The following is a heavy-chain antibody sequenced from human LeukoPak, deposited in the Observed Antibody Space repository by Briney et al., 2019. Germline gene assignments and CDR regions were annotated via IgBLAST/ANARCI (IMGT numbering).Heavy chain of an antibody. D-gene: IGHD3-10*01. CDR3: AGTITMVRGPIDY. CDR1: GGSFSGYY. CDR2: IYYSGST. J-gene: IGHJ4*02. V-gene: IGHV4-59*05. Sequence: SETLSLTCAVYGGSFSGYYWSWIRQPPGKGLEWIGSIYYSGSTYYNPSLKSRVTISVDTSKIQFSLKLGSVTAADTAVYYCAGTITMVRGPIDYWGQGTLVTVSS.